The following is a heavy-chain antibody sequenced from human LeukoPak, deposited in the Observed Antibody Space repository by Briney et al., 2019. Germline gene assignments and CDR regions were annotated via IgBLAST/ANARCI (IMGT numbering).Heavy chain of an antibody. D-gene: IGHD5-18*01. J-gene: IGHJ4*02. CDR2: INPNSGGT. CDR1: GYTFTGYY. CDR3: ARGGDLQLWTPGFDY. V-gene: IGHV1-2*02. Sequence: ASVKVSCKASGYTFTGYYMHWVRQAPGQGLEWMGWINPNSGGTNYAQKFQGRVTMTRDTSISTAYMELSRLRSDDTAVYYCARGGDLQLWTPGFDYWGQGTLVTVSS.